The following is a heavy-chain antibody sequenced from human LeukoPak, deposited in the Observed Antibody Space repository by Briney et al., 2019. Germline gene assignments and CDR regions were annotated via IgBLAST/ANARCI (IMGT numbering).Heavy chain of an antibody. CDR1: GGSISSGGYY. D-gene: IGHD6-19*01. V-gene: IGHV4-31*03. J-gene: IGHJ5*02. CDR2: IYYSGST. Sequence: SETLSLTCTVSGGSISSGGYYWSWIRQHPGKGLEWIGYIYYSGSTYYNPSLKSRVTISVDTSKNQFSLKLSSVTAADTAVYYCARDTLRGSGWYPGWFDPWGQGTLVTVSS. CDR3: ARDTLRGSGWYPGWFDP.